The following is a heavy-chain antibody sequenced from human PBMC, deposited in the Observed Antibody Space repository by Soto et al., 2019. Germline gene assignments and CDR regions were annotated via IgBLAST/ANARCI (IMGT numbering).Heavy chain of an antibody. V-gene: IGHV1-46*01. J-gene: IGHJ3*02. CDR1: GYTFTSYY. Sequence: QVQLVQSGAEVKKPGASVKVSCKASGYTFTSYYMHWVRQAPGQGLEWMGIINPSGGSTSYAQKFQGRVTMTRDTSTSTVYMELSSLRSEDTAVYYCARDRIMITFGGVIPVGAFDIWGQGTMVTVSS. CDR3: ARDRIMITFGGVIPVGAFDI. CDR2: INPSGGST. D-gene: IGHD3-16*02.